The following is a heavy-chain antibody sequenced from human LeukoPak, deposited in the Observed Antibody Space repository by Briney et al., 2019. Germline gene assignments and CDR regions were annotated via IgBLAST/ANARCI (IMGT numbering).Heavy chain of an antibody. CDR1: GFTFSSYA. V-gene: IGHV3-30-3*01. CDR2: ISYDGSNK. J-gene: IGHJ6*02. CDR3: ARDHTRIAVAGTYYYGMDV. D-gene: IGHD6-19*01. Sequence: GSPLSLSCAASGFTFSSYAMQGLRQAPGKALVWVAVISYDGSNKYYADSVKGRLTISRDNSKNTLYLQMNSLRAEDTAVYYCARDHTRIAVAGTYYYGMDVWGQGTTVTVSS.